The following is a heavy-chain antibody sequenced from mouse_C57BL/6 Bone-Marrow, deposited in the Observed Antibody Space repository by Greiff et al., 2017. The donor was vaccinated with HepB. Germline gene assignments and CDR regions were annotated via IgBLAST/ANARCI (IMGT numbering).Heavy chain of an antibody. CDR1: GFTFSDYG. Sequence: EVKLVASGGGLVQPGGSLKLSCAASGFTFSDYGMAWVRQAPRTGPEWVAFISNLAYSIYYADTVTGRFTISRENAKNTLYLEMSSLRSEDTAMYYCARRGSDRYFDVWGTGTTVTVSS. CDR3: ARRGSDRYFDV. J-gene: IGHJ1*03. V-gene: IGHV5-15*04. CDR2: ISNLAYSI.